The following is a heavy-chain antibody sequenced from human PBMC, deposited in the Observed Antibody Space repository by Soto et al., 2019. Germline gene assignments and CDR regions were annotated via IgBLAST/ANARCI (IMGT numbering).Heavy chain of an antibody. V-gene: IGHV3-30*03. CDR3: ARETYYDFWSGPYHGMDV. Sequence: GSLRLSCAASGFPFDDYSMHWVRQAPGKGLEWVAVISYDGSNKYYADSVKGRFTISRDNSKNTLYLQMNSLRAEDTAVYYCARETYYDFWSGPYHGMDVWGQGTTVTVSS. CDR2: ISYDGSNK. J-gene: IGHJ6*02. D-gene: IGHD3-3*01. CDR1: GFPFDDYS.